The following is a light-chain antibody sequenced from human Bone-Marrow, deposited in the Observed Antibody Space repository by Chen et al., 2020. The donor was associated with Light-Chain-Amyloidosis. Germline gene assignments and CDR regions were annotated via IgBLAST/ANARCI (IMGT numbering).Light chain of an antibody. CDR3: QSADSSGTYEVI. V-gene: IGLV3-25*03. J-gene: IGLJ2*01. Sequence: SYELTQPPSVSVSPGQTASITCSGDDLPTKYAYWYQQKPGQAPVLVIHSDTERPSGISERFSGSSSGTTATLTISGVRAEDEADYHCQSADSSGTYEVIFGGGTKLTVL. CDR1: DLPTKY. CDR2: SDT.